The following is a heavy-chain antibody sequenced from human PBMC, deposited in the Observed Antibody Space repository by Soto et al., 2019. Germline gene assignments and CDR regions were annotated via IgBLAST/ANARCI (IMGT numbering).Heavy chain of an antibody. D-gene: IGHD3-22*01. CDR3: ARLRRVHDSRGYYRPSFDY. CDR2: IYHSGTT. Sequence: SLTCSGSGGSVSSDGYYWAWIRQHPGEGLEWIGHIYHSGTTYYSPSLQSRLIISVDTSKNQFALRLSSVTAADTALYFCARLRRVHDSRGYYRPSFDYWAQGTLVAV. CDR1: GGSVSSDGYY. J-gene: IGHJ4*02. V-gene: IGHV4-31*03.